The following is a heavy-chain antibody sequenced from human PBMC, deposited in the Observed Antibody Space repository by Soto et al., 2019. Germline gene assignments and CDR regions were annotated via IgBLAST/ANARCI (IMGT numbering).Heavy chain of an antibody. CDR3: VRSFGWYAIDY. Sequence: QVLLQESGPGLVQPSGTLSLSYAVSGVSISSNYYWGWVRQSPGKGLEWLGDISHIGSVNYSPSLMSRVTISMDRSENQFSLKLNSVTAADTAVYYCVRSFGWYAIDYWGQGTLVIVSS. CDR2: ISHIGSV. V-gene: IGHV4-4*02. D-gene: IGHD6-19*01. J-gene: IGHJ4*02. CDR1: GVSISSNYY.